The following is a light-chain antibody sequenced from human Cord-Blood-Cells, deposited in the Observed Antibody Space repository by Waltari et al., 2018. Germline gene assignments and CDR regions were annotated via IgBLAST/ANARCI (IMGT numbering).Light chain of an antibody. J-gene: IGKJ4*01. CDR1: QSVSSY. Sequence: EIVLTQSPATLSLSPGERATLSCRASQSVSSYLAWCQQKPGQAPRLLIYDASNRATAIPARFSGSGSGTDFTLTISSLEPEDFAVYYCQQRSNWPPLTFGGGTKVEIK. V-gene: IGKV3-11*01. CDR3: QQRSNWPPLT. CDR2: DAS.